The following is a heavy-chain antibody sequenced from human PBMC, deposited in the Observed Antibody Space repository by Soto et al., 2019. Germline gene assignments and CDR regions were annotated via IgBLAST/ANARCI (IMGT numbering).Heavy chain of an antibody. D-gene: IGHD3-3*01. Sequence: QVQLEQSGAEVKTLGSSVKVSGKASGDTFNRYAISWVRQAPGQGLEWMGGIIPIFGTANYAPQFQDRVTITADESTSTAYMELTSLKSEDTAVYFCARGARFLEWLSFDHWGQGTLVTVSS. CDR1: GDTFNRYA. V-gene: IGHV1-69*12. CDR2: IIPIFGTA. J-gene: IGHJ4*02. CDR3: ARGARFLEWLSFDH.